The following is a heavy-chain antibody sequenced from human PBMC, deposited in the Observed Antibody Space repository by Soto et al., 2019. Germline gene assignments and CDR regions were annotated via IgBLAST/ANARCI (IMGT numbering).Heavy chain of an antibody. Sequence: QVQLQESGPGLVKPSETLSLTCSVSGDSVSSGAYYLSWIRQPPGKGLEWIGYVYYSGSTSYNPSLETGVTISVDTSKNQFSLKLTSVTPADTAIYYCARVKRSTSRLDPWGQGTLVTVSS. CDR1: GDSVSSGAYY. CDR3: ARVKRSTSRLDP. D-gene: IGHD1-26*01. CDR2: VYYSGST. J-gene: IGHJ5*02. V-gene: IGHV4-61*08.